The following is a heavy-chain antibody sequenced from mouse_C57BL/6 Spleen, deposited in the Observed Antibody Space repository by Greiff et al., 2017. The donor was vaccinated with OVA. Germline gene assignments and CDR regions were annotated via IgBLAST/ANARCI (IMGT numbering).Heavy chain of an antibody. Sequence: QVQLKESGAELARPGASVKLSCKASGYTFTSYGISWVKQRTGQGLEWIGEIYPRSGNTYYNEKFKGKATLTADKSSSTAYMELRSLTSEDSAVYFCARVETAQAAWFAYWGQGTLVTVSA. CDR1: GYTFTSYG. CDR3: ARVETAQAAWFAY. J-gene: IGHJ3*01. V-gene: IGHV1-81*01. CDR2: IYPRSGNT. D-gene: IGHD3-2*02.